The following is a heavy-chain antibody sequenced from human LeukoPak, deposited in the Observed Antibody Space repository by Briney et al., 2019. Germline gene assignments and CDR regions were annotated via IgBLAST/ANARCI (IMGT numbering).Heavy chain of an antibody. CDR2: INPNDGAT. D-gene: IGHD3-3*01. Sequence: ASVKVSCKASGYTFTMYYIHWVRQAPGQGLEWMGMINPNDGATTYTQRFQGRVTMTRDMSTTTVYMDLRSLRSEDTAVYFWAREQRGGVSGSLGWLFASYHTYYYMDVWGRGTTVTVSS. J-gene: IGHJ6*03. CDR3: AREQRGGVSGSLGWLFASYHTYYYMDV. V-gene: IGHV1-46*01. CDR1: GYTFTMYY.